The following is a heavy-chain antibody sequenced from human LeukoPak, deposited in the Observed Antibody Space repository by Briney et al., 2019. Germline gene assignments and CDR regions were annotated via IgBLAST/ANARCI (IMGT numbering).Heavy chain of an antibody. D-gene: IGHD3-3*01. Sequence: PSETLSLTCAVYGGSFSGYYWSWIRQPPGRGLEEIGSIYYRGSTNYNPSFKSRVTISLDTSRNQFSLKLSSVTAADTAVYYCARVRFLEWPAPMDVWGKGTTVTVSS. CDR1: GGSFSGYY. J-gene: IGHJ6*03. V-gene: IGHV4-59*01. CDR2: IYYRGST. CDR3: ARVRFLEWPAPMDV.